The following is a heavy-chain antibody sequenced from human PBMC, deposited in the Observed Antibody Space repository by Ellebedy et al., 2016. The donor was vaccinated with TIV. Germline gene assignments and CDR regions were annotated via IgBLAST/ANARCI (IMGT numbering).Heavy chain of an antibody. Sequence: ASVKVSCKASGYTFSGYYMHWVRQAPGQGLEWMGWINPDGGGTNYAQKFQGRVTMTRETSISTAYMELSRLQSDDTAVYHCARVLRATSGMDVWGQGTTVTVS. CDR2: INPDGGGT. V-gene: IGHV1-2*02. CDR1: GYTFSGYY. CDR3: ARVLRATSGMDV. J-gene: IGHJ6*02. D-gene: IGHD4/OR15-4a*01.